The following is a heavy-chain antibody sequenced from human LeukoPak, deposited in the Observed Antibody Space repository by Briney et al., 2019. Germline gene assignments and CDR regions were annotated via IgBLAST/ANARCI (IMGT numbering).Heavy chain of an antibody. CDR3: ARPFSSSSESDAFDI. J-gene: IGHJ3*02. Sequence: KPSETLSLTCTVSGYSISSGYYWGWIRQPPGKGPEWIGSIYHSGSTHHTPSLKSRVTISVDTSKNQFSLKLSSVTAADTAVYYCARPFSSSSESDAFDIWGQGTMVTVSS. CDR1: GYSISSGYY. D-gene: IGHD6-6*01. V-gene: IGHV4-38-2*02. CDR2: IYHSGST.